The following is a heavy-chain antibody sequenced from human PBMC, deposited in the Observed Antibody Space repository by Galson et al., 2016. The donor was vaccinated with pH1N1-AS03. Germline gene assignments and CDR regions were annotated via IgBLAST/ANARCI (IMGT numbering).Heavy chain of an antibody. J-gene: IGHJ6*02. Sequence: SLRLSCATSGFDFSRSPMHWVRQAPGKGLEWVSVISFECSNKRYADSVEGRLVISRDNSNNMVYLQMNSLRSEDTAVYYCARGRVFDDSYYGLDVWGQGTTVIVSS. D-gene: IGHD3-10*02. V-gene: IGHV3-30*09. CDR3: ARGRVFDDSYYGLDV. CDR1: GFDFSRSP. CDR2: ISFECSNK.